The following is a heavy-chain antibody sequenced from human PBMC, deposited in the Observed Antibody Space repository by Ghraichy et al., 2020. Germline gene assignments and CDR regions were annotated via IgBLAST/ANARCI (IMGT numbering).Heavy chain of an antibody. J-gene: IGHJ6*03. Sequence: SVKVSCKASGGTFSSYAISWVRQAPGQGLEWMGGIIPIFGTANYAQKFQGRVTITADESTSTAYMELSSLRSEDTAVYYCARGGSYCSSTSCYSYYYYYYYMDVWGKGTTVTVSS. CDR3: ARGGSYCSSTSCYSYYYYYYYMDV. V-gene: IGHV1-69*13. CDR2: IIPIFGTA. D-gene: IGHD2-2*02. CDR1: GGTFSSYA.